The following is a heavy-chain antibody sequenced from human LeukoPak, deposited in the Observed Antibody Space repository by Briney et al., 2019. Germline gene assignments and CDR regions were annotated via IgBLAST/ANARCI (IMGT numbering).Heavy chain of an antibody. J-gene: IGHJ4*01. D-gene: IGHD3-3*01. CDR1: GFNLRGHW. CDR2: IKEDGSVT. Sequence: GGSLRLSCAASGFNLRGHWMSWVRQSPGKGLEWVANIKEDGSVTNYLGSMKGRLTISRDNANNLVFLQMNSLRIEDTAVYYCAGGPGFLIDCWGHGTLVTVSS. CDR3: AGGPGFLIDC. V-gene: IGHV3-7*01.